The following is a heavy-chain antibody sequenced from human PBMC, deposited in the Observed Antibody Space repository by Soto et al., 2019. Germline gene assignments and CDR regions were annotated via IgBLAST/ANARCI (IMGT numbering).Heavy chain of an antibody. CDR3: ARVASYYGSSVPVGYFEY. CDR1: GYTFTNYG. V-gene: IGHV1-18*01. CDR2: ISPYNGNT. Sequence: ASVKVSCKASGYTFTNYGITWVRQAPGQGLEWMGWISPYNGNTNYAQNFQGRVTLTTDTSTNTAYMELRSLRSDDTAMHYCARVASYYGSSVPVGYFEYWAQGAMLTVSS. D-gene: IGHD3-10*01. J-gene: IGHJ4*02.